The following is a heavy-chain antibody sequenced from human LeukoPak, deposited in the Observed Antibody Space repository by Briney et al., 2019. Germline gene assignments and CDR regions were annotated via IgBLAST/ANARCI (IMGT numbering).Heavy chain of an antibody. CDR2: IKQDGSER. V-gene: IGHV3-7*01. Sequence: TGWSLRLSCATSGFTLSRHWMTWVRQAPGKGPEWVANIKQDGSERYYVHSVRGRFTISRDNAKNALYLQMNSLRVEDTAVYYCARDGGHSTDLDYWGQGILVTVSS. CDR3: ARDGGHSTDLDY. CDR1: GFTLSRHW. D-gene: IGHD2-8*02. J-gene: IGHJ4*02.